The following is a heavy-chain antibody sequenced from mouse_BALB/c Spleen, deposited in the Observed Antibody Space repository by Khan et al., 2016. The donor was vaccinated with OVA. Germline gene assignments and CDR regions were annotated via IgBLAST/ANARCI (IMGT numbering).Heavy chain of an antibody. D-gene: IGHD1-1*01. CDR1: GFSITSDYA. V-gene: IGHV3-2*02. CDR3: ARIYGGDFDC. CDR2: ISYSGNT. J-gene: IGHJ2*01. Sequence: EVQLQESGPGLVKPSQSLSLTCTVSGFSITSDYAWNWIRQFPGNKLEWMGFISYSGNTNYNPSLKSRISITRDTSKNQFFLQLNSVTTEDTATYYCARIYGGDFDCWGQGTTLTGSS.